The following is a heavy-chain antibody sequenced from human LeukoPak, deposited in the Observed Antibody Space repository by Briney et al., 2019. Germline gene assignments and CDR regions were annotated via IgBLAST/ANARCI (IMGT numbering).Heavy chain of an antibody. CDR1: GFTFNTYT. J-gene: IGHJ4*02. V-gene: IGHV3-21*04. Sequence: PGGSLRLSCAASGFTFNTYTMNWVRQAPGKGLEWVSSITASSTAIYSADSVKGRFTISRDNAKNSLYLQMNSLRAEDTALYHCARVLITMVRGVNVYYFDYWGQGTLVTVSS. CDR2: ITASSTAI. D-gene: IGHD3-10*01. CDR3: ARVLITMVRGVNVYYFDY.